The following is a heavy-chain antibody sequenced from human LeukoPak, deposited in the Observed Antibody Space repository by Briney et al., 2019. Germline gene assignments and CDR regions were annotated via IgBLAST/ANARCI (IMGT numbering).Heavy chain of an antibody. Sequence: SETLSLTCTVSGGSISSYYWSWIRQPAGKGLEWIGRIYTSGSTNYNPSLKSRVTMSVDTSKNQFSLKLSSVTAADTAVYYCARGCSSSWCWYFDLWGRGTLVTVSS. D-gene: IGHD6-13*01. V-gene: IGHV4-4*07. J-gene: IGHJ2*01. CDR2: IYTSGST. CDR3: ARGCSSSWCWYFDL. CDR1: GGSISSYY.